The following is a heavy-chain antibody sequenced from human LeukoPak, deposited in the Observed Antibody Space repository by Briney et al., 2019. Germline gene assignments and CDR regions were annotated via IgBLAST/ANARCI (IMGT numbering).Heavy chain of an antibody. CDR3: ARVPPNSGSYGY. Sequence: WASVKVSCKASGYTFTGYYMHWVRQAPGQGLEWMGWINPNSGGTNYAQKFQGRVTMTRDTSISTAYMKLSRLRSDDTAVYYCARVPPNSGSYGYWGQGTLVTVSS. D-gene: IGHD1-26*01. J-gene: IGHJ4*02. V-gene: IGHV1-2*02. CDR2: INPNSGGT. CDR1: GYTFTGYY.